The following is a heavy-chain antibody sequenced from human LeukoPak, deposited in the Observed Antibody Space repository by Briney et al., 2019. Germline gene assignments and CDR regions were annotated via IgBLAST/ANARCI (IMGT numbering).Heavy chain of an antibody. CDR1: GFTFSTYG. J-gene: IGHJ3*02. CDR3: VRERGPFDGFDI. V-gene: IGHV3-33*01. Sequence: PGGSLRLSCAASGFTFSTYGMHWVRQAPGKGLEWVAVIWSDGDNKFYADSVKGRFTFSRDNSENMLFLQMNSLRAEDTAVYYCVRERGPFDGFDIWGQGTMVTVSS. CDR2: IWSDGDNK.